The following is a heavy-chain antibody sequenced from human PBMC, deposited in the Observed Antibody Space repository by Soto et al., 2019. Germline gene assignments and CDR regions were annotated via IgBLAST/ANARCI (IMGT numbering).Heavy chain of an antibody. D-gene: IGHD3-9*01. CDR3: AKGVDSYYDILAGYYRGGLSGWFDP. J-gene: IGHJ5*02. V-gene: IGHV1-8*01. CDR1: GYTFTSYD. Sequence: ASVKVSCKASGYTFTSYDINWVRQATGQGLEWMGWMNPNSGNTGYAQKFQGRVTMTRNTPISTAYMELSSLRSEDTAVYYCAKGVDSYYDILAGYYRGGLSGWFDPWGQGTLVTVSS. CDR2: MNPNSGNT.